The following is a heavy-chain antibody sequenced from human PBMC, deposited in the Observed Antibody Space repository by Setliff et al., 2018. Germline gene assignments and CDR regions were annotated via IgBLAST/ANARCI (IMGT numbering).Heavy chain of an antibody. Sequence: SETLSLTCTVSGASIGSGSHYWSWIRQPAGRGLEWIGRIYTSGTTNYSPSLKSRVSISSDTSKNVISLKLSTVTTADTAVYYCRFWSDYYKNDYWGQGTLVTVSS. D-gene: IGHD3-3*01. V-gene: IGHV4-61*02. CDR1: GASIGSGSHY. J-gene: IGHJ4*02. CDR2: IYTSGTT. CDR3: RFWSDYYKNDY.